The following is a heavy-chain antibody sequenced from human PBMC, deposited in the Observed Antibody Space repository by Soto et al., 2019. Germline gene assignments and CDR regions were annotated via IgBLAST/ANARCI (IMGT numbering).Heavy chain of an antibody. V-gene: IGHV1-69*01. CDR3: ATSELELPMELDF. CDR1: GDTFINYG. D-gene: IGHD1-7*01. Sequence: HVKLVQSGAELKKPGSSVKVSCRASGDTFINYGITWVRQAPGHGLEWMGGIIPIFGTANYAHQFQDRVTITADESTSTAYMEMSRLRNEDTAVYYCATSELELPMELDFWGQGTLVTVSS. CDR2: IIPIFGTA. J-gene: IGHJ4*02.